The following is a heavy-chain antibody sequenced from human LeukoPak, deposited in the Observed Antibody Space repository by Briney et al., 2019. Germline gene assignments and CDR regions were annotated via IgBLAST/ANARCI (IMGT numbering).Heavy chain of an antibody. J-gene: IGHJ3*02. CDR3: ARDLDCTGTSCYGLRAVFDI. CDR2: ISNGGSTM. V-gene: IGHV3-48*03. CDR1: GFTFSSYE. Sequence: PGGSLRLSCGASGFTFSSYEMNWVRQAPGKGLEWVSYISNGGSTMYYADSVKGRFTISRDNAKNSLYLQMNSLRVEDTALYYCARDLDCTGTSCYGLRAVFDIWGQGTLVTVSS. D-gene: IGHD2-2*01.